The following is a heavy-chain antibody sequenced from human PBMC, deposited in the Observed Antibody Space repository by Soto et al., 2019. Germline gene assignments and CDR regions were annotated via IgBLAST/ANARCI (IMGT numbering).Heavy chain of an antibody. CDR2: IYYSGST. J-gene: IGHJ5*02. V-gene: IGHV4-31*03. D-gene: IGHD2-15*01. Sequence: SETLSLTCTVSGGSISSGGYYWSWIRQHPGKGLEWIGYIYYSGSTYYNPSLKSRVTISVDTSKNQFSLKLSSVTAADTAVYYCARAEITVVSNNWFDPWGQGTLVTVSS. CDR3: ARAEITVVSNNWFDP. CDR1: GGSISSGGYY.